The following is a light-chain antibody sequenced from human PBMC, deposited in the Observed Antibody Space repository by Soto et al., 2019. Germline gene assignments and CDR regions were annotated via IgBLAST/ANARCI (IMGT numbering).Light chain of an antibody. V-gene: IGLV2-14*01. J-gene: IGLJ1*01. CDR2: EVT. CDR3: SSYTTSSTRV. Sequence: QSVLTQPSSLSLSPGQSIAISCSGSSSELGIYNYVSWYQQHPGKVPKLSIFEVTNRPSGVSNRFSGSKSGNTASLTISGLQAEDEADYYCSSYTTSSTRVFGTGTKVTVL. CDR1: SSELGIYNY.